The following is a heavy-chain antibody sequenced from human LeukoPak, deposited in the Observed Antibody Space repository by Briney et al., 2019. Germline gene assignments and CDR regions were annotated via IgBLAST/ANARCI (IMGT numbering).Heavy chain of an antibody. CDR3: ARGVLDSSSYYFDY. CDR1: GYTFTSYD. V-gene: IGHV1-8*03. Sequence: ASMKVSCKASGYTFTSYDINWVRQATGQGLEWMGWMNPNSGNTGYAQKFQGRVTITRNTSIRTAYMELSSLRSEDTAVYYCARGVLDSSSYYFDYWGQGTLVTVSS. D-gene: IGHD6-6*01. CDR2: MNPNSGNT. J-gene: IGHJ4*02.